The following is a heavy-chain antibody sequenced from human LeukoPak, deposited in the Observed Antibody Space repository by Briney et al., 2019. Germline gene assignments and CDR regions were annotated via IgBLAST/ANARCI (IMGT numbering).Heavy chain of an antibody. V-gene: IGHV4-39*01. CDR1: GGSISSSSYY. CDR3: ARRTTVTTSYH. D-gene: IGHD4-17*01. CDR2: IYYSGST. J-gene: IGHJ5*02. Sequence: PSETLSLTCTVSGGSISSSSYYWGWIRQPPGRGLEWIGSIYYSGSTYYNPSLKSRVTISVDTSKNQFSLKLSSVTAADTAVYYCARRTTVTTSYHWGRGTLVTVPS.